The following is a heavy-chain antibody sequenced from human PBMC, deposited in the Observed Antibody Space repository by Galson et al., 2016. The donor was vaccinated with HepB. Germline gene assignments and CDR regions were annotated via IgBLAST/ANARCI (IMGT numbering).Heavy chain of an antibody. Sequence: SLRLSCATSGFTFRIYTMHWVRQAPGKGLEWLASISDDGNDKNYADSVRGRFSISRDNSEKTLFVQMNSLRTEDTAVYYCARDSTGYRNFDCWGQGTRVTVSS. CDR3: ARDSTGYRNFDC. CDR2: ISDDGNDK. J-gene: IGHJ4*02. CDR1: GFTFRIYT. D-gene: IGHD3-22*01. V-gene: IGHV3-30-3*01.